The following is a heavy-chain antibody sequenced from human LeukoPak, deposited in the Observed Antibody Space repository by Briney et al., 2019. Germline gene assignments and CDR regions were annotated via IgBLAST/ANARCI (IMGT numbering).Heavy chain of an antibody. CDR1: GGSISSGSYY. CDR2: IYTSGSP. V-gene: IGHV4-61*02. D-gene: IGHD2-2*01. J-gene: IGHJ4*02. CDR3: ARDPLGYCSSTSCYFMGGFDY. Sequence: SETLSLTCTVSGGSISSGSYYWSWIRQPAGKGLEWIGRIYTSGSPNYNPSLKSRVTISVDTSKNQFSLKLSSVTAADTAVYYCARDPLGYCSSTSCYFMGGFDYWGQGTLVTVSS.